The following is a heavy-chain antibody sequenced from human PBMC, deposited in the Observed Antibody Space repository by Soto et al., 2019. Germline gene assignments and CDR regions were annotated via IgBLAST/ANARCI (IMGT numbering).Heavy chain of an antibody. CDR3: ARDPGPLDY. CDR1: GFTFSSYW. V-gene: IGHV3-7*01. Sequence: EVQLVKSGGGLVQPGGSLRLSCAASGFTFSSYWMSWVRQAPGKGLEWVANINRDGSEKYYVDSVKGRFTISRDNAKNSLSLQMISLRAEDTAVYYCARDPGPLDYWGQGTLVTVSS. J-gene: IGHJ4*02. CDR2: INRDGSEK.